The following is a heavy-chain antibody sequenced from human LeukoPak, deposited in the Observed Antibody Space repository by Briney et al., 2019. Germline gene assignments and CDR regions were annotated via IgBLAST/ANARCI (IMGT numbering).Heavy chain of an antibody. J-gene: IGHJ4*02. CDR2: INTKSDGGTI. V-gene: IGHV3-15*01. CDR1: GFTFTYAW. Sequence: GGSLRLSCAASGFTFTYAWMSWVRQAPGKGLEWVGSINTKSDGGTIDYAAPLKGRFTISRDDSKNTVFLQMNSLKSEDTAVYYCTTGLAFWGQGTLVTVSS. CDR3: TTGLAF. D-gene: IGHD2-21*01.